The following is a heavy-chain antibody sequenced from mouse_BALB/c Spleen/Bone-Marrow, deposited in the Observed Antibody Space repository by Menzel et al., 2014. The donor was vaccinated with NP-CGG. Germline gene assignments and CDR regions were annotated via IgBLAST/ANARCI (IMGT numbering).Heavy chain of an antibody. Sequence: VMLVESGPELVKPGASVRISCKASNYTFTTYYIYWVKQRPGQGLEWIGWICPGNVNTKYNEKFKAKATLTADKSSSTAYMQLSSLTSEDSAVYFCARSRYGSYYGYWGQGTPLTVSS. J-gene: IGHJ2*01. CDR3: ARSRYGSYYGY. V-gene: IGHV1S56*01. CDR1: NYTFTTYY. D-gene: IGHD1-1*01. CDR2: ICPGNVNT.